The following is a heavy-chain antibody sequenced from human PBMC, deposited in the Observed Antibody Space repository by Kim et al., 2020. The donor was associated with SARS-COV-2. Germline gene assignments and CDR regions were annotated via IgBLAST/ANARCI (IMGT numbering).Heavy chain of an antibody. J-gene: IGHJ4*02. V-gene: IGHV4-59*09. D-gene: IGHD3-10*01. CDR3: ARGGWGSGSYGAY. Sequence: YNPALKSRVTISVDTSKNQFSRKLSSVTAADTAVYYCARGGWGSGSYGAYWGQGTLVTVSS.